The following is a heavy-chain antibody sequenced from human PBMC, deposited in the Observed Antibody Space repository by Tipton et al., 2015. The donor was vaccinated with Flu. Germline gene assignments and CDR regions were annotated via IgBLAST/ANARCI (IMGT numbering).Heavy chain of an antibody. CDR1: GYTFTSYY. CDR3: AREREAATSAFDI. V-gene: IGHV1-46*01. J-gene: IGHJ3*02. Sequence: QLVQSGAEVKKPGASVKVSCKASGYTFTSYYMHWVRQAPGQGLEWMGIFNPSGGSTSYAQKFQGRVTMTRDTSTSTVYMELSSLRSEDTAVYYCAREREAATSAFDIWGQGTMVTVSS. CDR2: FNPSGGST. D-gene: IGHD2-15*01.